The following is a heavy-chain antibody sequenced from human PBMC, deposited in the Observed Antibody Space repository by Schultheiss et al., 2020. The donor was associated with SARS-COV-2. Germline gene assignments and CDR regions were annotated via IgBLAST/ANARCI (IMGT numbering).Heavy chain of an antibody. V-gene: IGHV1-2*07. CDR1: GYTFTDYY. CDR3: ARRGDLITMFLGVNFDH. CDR2: FRPISGAT. J-gene: IGHJ4*02. Sequence: ASVKVSCKTSGYTFTDYYIHWVRQAPGQGLEWMGWFRPISGATYLARKFEARVTMTGDTSINTAYMEVSGLTSDDTAVYYCARRGDLITMFLGVNFDHWGQGTLVTVSS. D-gene: IGHD3-10*01.